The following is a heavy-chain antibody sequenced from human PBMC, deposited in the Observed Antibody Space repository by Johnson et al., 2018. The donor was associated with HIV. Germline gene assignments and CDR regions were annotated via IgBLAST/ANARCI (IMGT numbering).Heavy chain of an antibody. CDR1: GFTVSSNY. D-gene: IGHD3-10*01. V-gene: IGHV3-66*01. Sequence: EVQLVESGGGLVQPGGSLRLSCAASGFTVSSNYMSWVRQAPGKGLEWVSVIYSGGSTYYADSVKGRFTISRDNSKNILYLQMNSLRPEDTGLYYCAKDGGLWSYSLDVWGQGTMVSVSS. J-gene: IGHJ3*01. CDR3: AKDGGLWSYSLDV. CDR2: IYSGGST.